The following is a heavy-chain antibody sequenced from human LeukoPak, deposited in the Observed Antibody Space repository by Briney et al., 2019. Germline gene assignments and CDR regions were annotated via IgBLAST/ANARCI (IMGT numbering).Heavy chain of an antibody. J-gene: IGHJ4*02. CDR2: IYPGDSDT. V-gene: IGHV5-51*01. CDR3: ARLRAPPITMIVGPLRGGWFFDY. CDR1: GYSFTSYW. D-gene: IGHD3-22*01. Sequence: GESLKISCKGSGYSFTSYWIGWVRQMPGKGLEWMGIIYPGDSDTRYSPSFQGQVTISADKSISTAYLQGSSLKASDTALYFCARLRAPPITMIVGPLRGGWFFDYWGQGTLVTVSS.